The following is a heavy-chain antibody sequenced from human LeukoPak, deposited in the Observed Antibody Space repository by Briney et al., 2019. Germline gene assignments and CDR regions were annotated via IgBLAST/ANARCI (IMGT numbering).Heavy chain of an antibody. D-gene: IGHD3-9*01. CDR3: AGEEGYDILTGYYRALDY. Sequence: ASVKVSCKASGYTFTSYGISWVRQAPGQGLEWMGWISAYNGNTNYAQKLQGRVTMTTDTSTSTAYMELRSLRSDDTAVYYCAGEEGYDILTGYYRALDYWGQGTLVTVSS. CDR1: GYTFTSYG. V-gene: IGHV1-18*01. CDR2: ISAYNGNT. J-gene: IGHJ4*02.